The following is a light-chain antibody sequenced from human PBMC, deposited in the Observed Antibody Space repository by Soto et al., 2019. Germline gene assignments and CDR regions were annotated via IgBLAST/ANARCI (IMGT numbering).Light chain of an antibody. CDR3: QQYDNWPPRLT. CDR2: GAS. CDR1: QSVSSY. V-gene: IGKV3D-15*01. J-gene: IGKJ4*01. Sequence: EIVLTQFPVTLSVSPGETVTLSCRASQSVSSYLAWYQQKPGQAPRLLIYGASKKAGGVPDRFGGSGSGTEFTLTISSLQSEDSAVYYCQQYDNWPPRLTFGGWTKVEIK.